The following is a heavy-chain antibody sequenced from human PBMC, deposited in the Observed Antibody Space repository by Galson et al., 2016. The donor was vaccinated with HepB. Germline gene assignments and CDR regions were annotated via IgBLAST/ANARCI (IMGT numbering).Heavy chain of an antibody. CDR2: ISYDGSNK. CDR1: GFTFSSYG. CDR3: AKWGGSGYDWARLDY. D-gene: IGHD5-12*01. Sequence: SLRLSCAASGFTFSSYGMHWVRQAPGKGLEWVAVISYDGSNKYYADSVKGRFTIPRDNSKNTLYLQMNSLGAEDTAVYYCAKWGGSGYDWARLDYWGQGTLVTVSS. V-gene: IGHV3-30*18. J-gene: IGHJ4*02.